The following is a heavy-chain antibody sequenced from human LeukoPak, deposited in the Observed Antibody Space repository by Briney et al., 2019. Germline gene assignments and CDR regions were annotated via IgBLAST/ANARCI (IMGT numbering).Heavy chain of an antibody. CDR3: ASGRVMAARDYYYGMDV. D-gene: IGHD6-6*01. V-gene: IGHV1-69*13. Sequence: ASVKVSCKDSGGTFSSYAISWVRQAPGQGLEWMGGIIPIFGTANYAQRFQGRVTITADESTSTAYMELSSLRSEDTAVYYCASGRVMAARDYYYGMDVWGQGTTVTVSS. J-gene: IGHJ6*02. CDR1: GGTFSSYA. CDR2: IIPIFGTA.